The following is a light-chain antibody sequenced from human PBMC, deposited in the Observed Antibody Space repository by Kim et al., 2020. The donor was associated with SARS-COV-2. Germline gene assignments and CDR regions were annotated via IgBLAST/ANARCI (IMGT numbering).Light chain of an antibody. Sequence: YELTQPPSVSVSPGQTARITCSGDALPKQYAYWYQQKPGQAPVLVIYKDSERPSGIPERFSGSSSGTTVTLTISGVQAEDEADYYCQSADSSGTLVVFG. CDR1: ALPKQY. CDR3: QSADSSGTLVV. J-gene: IGLJ2*01. CDR2: KDS. V-gene: IGLV3-25*03.